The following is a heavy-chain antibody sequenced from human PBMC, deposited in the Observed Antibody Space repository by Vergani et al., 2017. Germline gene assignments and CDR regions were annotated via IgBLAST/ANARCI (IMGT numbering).Heavy chain of an antibody. V-gene: IGHV3-23*01. CDR1: EFTFSNYA. CDR2: ISGSGVSA. CDR3: AKGVYCSSTSCYEGRGYYYGMGV. J-gene: IGHJ6*02. Sequence: EVQLLESGGGLVQPGGSLRLTCAASEFTFSNYAMNWVRQAPGKGLEWVSGISGSGVSAYYTDSVKGRFTISRDNSKNMLFLQMNSLRADDTAVYYCAKGVYCSSTSCYEGRGYYYGMGVWGQGP. D-gene: IGHD2-2*01.